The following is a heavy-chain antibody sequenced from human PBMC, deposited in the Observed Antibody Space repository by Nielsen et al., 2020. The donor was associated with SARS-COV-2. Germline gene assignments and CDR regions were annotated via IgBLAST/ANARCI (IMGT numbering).Heavy chain of an antibody. D-gene: IGHD4-23*01. Sequence: WIRQPPGKALEWLAFIDWDDTDYYSTSLKTRLTISKDTSRNQVVLTMTNMDPVDTATYFCARRRGCYGGSVYIGTAFDIWGQGTLVTVSS. CDR2: IDWDDTD. V-gene: IGHV2-70*01. CDR3: ARRRGCYGGSVYIGTAFDI. J-gene: IGHJ3*02.